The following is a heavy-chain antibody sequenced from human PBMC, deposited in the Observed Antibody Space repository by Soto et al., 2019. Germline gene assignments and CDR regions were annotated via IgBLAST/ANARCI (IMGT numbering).Heavy chain of an antibody. J-gene: IGHJ5*02. CDR3: ARDVGSGVDP. V-gene: IGHV1-69*08. CDR2: FVPILGLA. CDR1: GGTFSSYT. D-gene: IGHD3-10*01. Sequence: QVQLVQSGAEVKKPGSSVKVSCKASGGTFSSYTISWVRQAPGQGREWMGRFVPILGLAHYAQKFQARVTITADKSTSTADMELSSLRSDDTAVYYCARDVGSGVDPWGQGTLVTVSS.